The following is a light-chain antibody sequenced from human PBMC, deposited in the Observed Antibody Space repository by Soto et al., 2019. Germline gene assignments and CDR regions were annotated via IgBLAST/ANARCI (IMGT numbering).Light chain of an antibody. J-gene: IGKJ2*01. V-gene: IGKV3-11*01. CDR1: QSVSSY. CDR3: QQRSNWYT. CDR2: DAS. Sequence: EIVLTQSPATLSLSPGERATLSCRASQSVSSYLAWYQQKPGQAPRLLTYDASNRATGIPARFSGSGSGTDFTLTIRSLGPEDLAVYYCQQRSNWYTFGQGTKLEIK.